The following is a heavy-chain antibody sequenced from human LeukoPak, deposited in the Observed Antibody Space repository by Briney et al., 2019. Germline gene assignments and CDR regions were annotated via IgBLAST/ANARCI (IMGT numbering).Heavy chain of an antibody. J-gene: IGHJ5*02. CDR3: ARGGEGFGEFPNWFHP. CDR2: IYHSGST. CDR1: GYSISSGYY. Sequence: SETLSLTCAVSGYSISSGYYWGWLRPPPGKGLEWIGSIYHSGSTYYNPFLKSRVTISVDTSKNQFSLKLSSVTAADTAVYYCARGGEGFGEFPNWFHPWGQGTLVTVSS. V-gene: IGHV4-38-2*01. D-gene: IGHD3-10*01.